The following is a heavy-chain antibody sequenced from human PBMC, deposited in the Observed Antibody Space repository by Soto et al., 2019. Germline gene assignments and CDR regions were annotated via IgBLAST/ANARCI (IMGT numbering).Heavy chain of an antibody. CDR1: GFTFSTYW. CDR2: INADGTTT. D-gene: IGHD3-3*02. CDR3: ATVATHSYNWVDP. J-gene: IGHJ5*02. Sequence: EVHLVESGGGLVQPGGSLRLSCAASGFTFSTYWMHWVRHAPGKGLVWVSRINADGTTTTYADSVKGRFTISRDNAKNTLYLQMNSLRAEDTAVYFCATVATHSYNWVDPWGQGPLVTIS. V-gene: IGHV3-74*01.